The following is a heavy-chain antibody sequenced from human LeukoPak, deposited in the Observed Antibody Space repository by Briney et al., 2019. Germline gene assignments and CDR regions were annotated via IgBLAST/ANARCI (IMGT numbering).Heavy chain of an antibody. CDR3: ARVFGQS. CDR2: FYYSGST. J-gene: IGHJ1*01. CDR1: GGSISSYY. Sequence: PSETLSLTGTVSGGSISSYYWSWIRQPPGKGLEWFRSFYYSGSTNYNPSLKSRVTISVDTSKNQFSLKLSSVTAADTAVYYCARVFGQSWGQGTLGTVSS. V-gene: IGHV4-59*01. D-gene: IGHD3-10*02.